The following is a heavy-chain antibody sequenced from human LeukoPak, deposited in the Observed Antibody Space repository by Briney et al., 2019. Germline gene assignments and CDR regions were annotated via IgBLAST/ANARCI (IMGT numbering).Heavy chain of an antibody. Sequence: GGSLRLSCAASEFTFSSYWMNWVRQTPGKGLVWVSRINSDGSFTSYADSVKGRFTISRDNAKNSLYMQMHSLRAEDTAAYYCARESYGAYIFDYWGQGTLVTVSS. CDR1: EFTFSSYW. D-gene: IGHD4/OR15-4a*01. CDR3: ARESYGAYIFDY. CDR2: INSDGSFT. V-gene: IGHV3-74*01. J-gene: IGHJ4*02.